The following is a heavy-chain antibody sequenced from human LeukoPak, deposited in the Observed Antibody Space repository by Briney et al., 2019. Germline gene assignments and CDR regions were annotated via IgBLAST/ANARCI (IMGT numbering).Heavy chain of an antibody. CDR1: SGSISSYY. J-gene: IGHJ4*02. Sequence: PSETLSLTCTVSSGSISSYYWSWIRQSPGKGVEWIGYIYYSGSTNYNPSLKSRVTISFDTSKKQFSLKLRSVTAADTAVYFCASYYEGYFDYWGQGTLVTVSS. D-gene: IGHD3-22*01. CDR3: ASYYEGYFDY. CDR2: IYYSGST. V-gene: IGHV4-59*01.